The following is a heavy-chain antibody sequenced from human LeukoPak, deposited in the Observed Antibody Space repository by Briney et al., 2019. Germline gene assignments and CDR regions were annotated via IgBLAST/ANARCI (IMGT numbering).Heavy chain of an antibody. D-gene: IGHD4-17*01. V-gene: IGHV4-38-2*01. CDR1: GYSISSGYY. CDR2: IYHSGRT. CDR3: ARKGDYAGYAFDY. J-gene: IGHJ4*02. Sequence: PSETLSLTCAVSGYSISSGYYWDWIRQPPGKGLEWIGRIYHSGRTYYNPSLKRRVTISVDTSKTQFSQKLSSVTAADTAVYYCARKGDYAGYAFDYWGQGTLVTVSS.